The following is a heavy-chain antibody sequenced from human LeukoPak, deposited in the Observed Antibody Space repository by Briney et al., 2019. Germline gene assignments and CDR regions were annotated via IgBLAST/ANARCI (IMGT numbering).Heavy chain of an antibody. V-gene: IGHV1-18*01. CDR3: ARDAYYYDSSGYYYPRDY. CDR1: GYTFTSYG. J-gene: IGHJ4*02. Sequence: ASVKVSCKASGYTFTSYGISWVRQAPGQGLEWMGWISAYNGNTNYAQKLHGRVTMTTDTSTSTAYMELRSLRSDDTAVYYCARDAYYYDSSGYYYPRDYWGQGTLVTVSS. CDR2: ISAYNGNT. D-gene: IGHD3-22*01.